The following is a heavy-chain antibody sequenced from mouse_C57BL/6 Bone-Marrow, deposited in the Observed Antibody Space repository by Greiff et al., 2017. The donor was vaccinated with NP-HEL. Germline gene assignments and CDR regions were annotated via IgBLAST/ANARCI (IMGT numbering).Heavy chain of an antibody. CDR3: ARAYCAKRVYDFDD. CDR1: GYSITSGYY. V-gene: IGHV3-6*01. Sequence: EVHLVESGPGLVKPSQSLTLTCSVTGYSITSGYYWNWLRQFPGNQLEWMGYISYDGSNNYNPSLKNRISITRDTSKNQFFLKLNSVTTENTATYYCARAYCAKRVYDFDDWGQGTTVTVSS. CDR2: ISYDGSN. D-gene: IGHD2-12*01. J-gene: IGHJ2*01.